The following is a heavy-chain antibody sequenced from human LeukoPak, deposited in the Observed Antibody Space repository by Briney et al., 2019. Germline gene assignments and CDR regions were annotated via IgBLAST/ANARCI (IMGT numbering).Heavy chain of an antibody. CDR3: ARVSSSGWSAFLGKYGMDV. D-gene: IGHD6-19*01. CDR2: IYYSGST. CDR1: GGSISSYY. V-gene: IGHV4-59*01. Sequence: SETLSLTCTVSGGSISSYYWGWIRQPPGKGLEWIGYIYYSGSTNYNPSLKSRVTISVDTSKNQFSLKLSSVTAADTAVYYCARVSSSGWSAFLGKYGMDVWGQGTTVTVSS. J-gene: IGHJ6*02.